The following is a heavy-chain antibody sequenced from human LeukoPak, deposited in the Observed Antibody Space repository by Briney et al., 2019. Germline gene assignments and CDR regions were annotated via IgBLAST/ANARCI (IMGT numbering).Heavy chain of an antibody. Sequence: ASVKVSCKASGYTFTSYAMNWVRQAPGQGLEWMGWINTNTGNPTYAQGFTGRFVFSLDTSVSTAYLQISSLKADDTAVYYCARDVEGACSSTSCYVSGQSDYWGQGTLVTVSS. J-gene: IGHJ4*02. CDR1: GYTFTSYA. V-gene: IGHV7-4-1*02. CDR2: INTNTGNP. CDR3: ARDVEGACSSTSCYVSGQSDY. D-gene: IGHD2-2*01.